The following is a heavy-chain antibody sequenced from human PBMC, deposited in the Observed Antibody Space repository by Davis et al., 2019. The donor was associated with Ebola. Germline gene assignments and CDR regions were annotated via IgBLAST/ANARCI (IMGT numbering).Heavy chain of an antibody. CDR2: IYYSGST. Sequence: SETLSLTCTVSGGSISSSSYYWGWIRQPPGKGLEWIGSIYYSGSTYYNPSLKSRVTISVDTSKNQFSLKPSSVTAADTAVYYCAIRGIAYYYDSSGYYSHHAFDIWGQGTMVTVSS. CDR1: GGSISSSSYY. CDR3: AIRGIAYYYDSSGYYSHHAFDI. J-gene: IGHJ3*02. D-gene: IGHD3-22*01. V-gene: IGHV4-39*01.